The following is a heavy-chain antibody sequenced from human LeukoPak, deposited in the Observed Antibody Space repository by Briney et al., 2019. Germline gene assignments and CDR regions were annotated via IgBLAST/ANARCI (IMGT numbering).Heavy chain of an antibody. Sequence: GGSLRLSCPAAGFTFSDYYMSWIRQAPGKGLEWVSYIIRSGSYTNYADSVKGRFTISRDNAKNSLYLQMNRLSAEVTAVYYWARGMVRGVIDYWGQGTVVTVSS. V-gene: IGHV3-11*05. J-gene: IGHJ4*02. CDR3: ARGMVRGVIDY. D-gene: IGHD3-10*01. CDR1: GFTFSDYY. CDR2: IIRSGSYT.